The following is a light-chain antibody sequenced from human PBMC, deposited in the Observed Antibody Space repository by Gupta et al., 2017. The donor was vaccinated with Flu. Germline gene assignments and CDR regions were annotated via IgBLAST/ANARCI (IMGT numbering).Light chain of an antibody. J-gene: IGKJ2*01. CDR3: QQYDTWPYT. V-gene: IGKV3-15*01. CDR1: QSVSSK. CDR2: VAS. Sequence: EIVMTQSPATLSVSPGERATLSCRASQSVSSKLAWYQQKPGQAPRLLIYVASTRATGIPARFSGSESGTEFTLTISSLQSEDFAVYYCQQYDTWPYTFGQGTKLEIK.